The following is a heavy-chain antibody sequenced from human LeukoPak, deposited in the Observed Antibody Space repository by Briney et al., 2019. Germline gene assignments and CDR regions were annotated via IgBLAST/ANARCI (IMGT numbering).Heavy chain of an antibody. V-gene: IGHV3-74*01. CDR2: INSDGSST. CDR3: ARDSDDFWSGYSFDY. Sequence: PGGSLRLSCAASGFTFSSYEMNWVRQAPGKGLVWVSRINSDGSSTSYADSVKGRFTISRDNAKNTLYLQMNSLRAEDTAVYYCARDSDDFWSGYSFDYWGQGTLVTVSS. CDR1: GFTFSSYE. D-gene: IGHD3-3*01. J-gene: IGHJ4*02.